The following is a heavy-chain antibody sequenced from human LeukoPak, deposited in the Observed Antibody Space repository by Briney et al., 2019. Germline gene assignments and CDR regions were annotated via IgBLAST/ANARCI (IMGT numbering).Heavy chain of an antibody. CDR3: ARALAVAGTYYYYGMDV. J-gene: IGHJ6*02. D-gene: IGHD6-19*01. CDR2: IYTSGST. V-gene: IGHV4-4*07. CDR1: GGSISSYY. Sequence: SETLSLTCTVSGGSISSYYWSWIRQPAGKGLEWIGRIYTSGSTNYNPSLKSRVTMSVDTSKNQSSLKLSSVTAADTAVYYCARALAVAGTYYYYGMDVWGQGTTVTVSS.